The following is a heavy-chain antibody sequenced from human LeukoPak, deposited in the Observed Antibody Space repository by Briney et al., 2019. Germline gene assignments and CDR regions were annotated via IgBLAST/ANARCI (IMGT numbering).Heavy chain of an antibody. CDR3: AKRATVTRGDNWFDP. Sequence: GGSLRLSCAASGFTFSSYWMHWVRQAPGKGLVWVSRINSDGSSTSYADSVKGRFTISRDNSKNTLYLQMNSLRAEDTAVYYCAKRATVTRGDNWFDPWGQGTLVTVSS. V-gene: IGHV3-74*01. CDR1: GFTFSSYW. CDR2: INSDGSST. J-gene: IGHJ5*02. D-gene: IGHD4-17*01.